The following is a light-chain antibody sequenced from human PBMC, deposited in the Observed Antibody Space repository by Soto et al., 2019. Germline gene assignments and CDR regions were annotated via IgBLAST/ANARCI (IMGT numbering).Light chain of an antibody. CDR1: SSNIGNNY. V-gene: IGLV1-51*02. CDR3: GTWDSSLGAYV. Sequence: QSVLTQPPSVSAAPGQKVTISCSGSSSNIGNNYVSWYQQLPGTAPKLLIYENNKRPSGIPDRFSGPKSGTSATLGITGFQTGDEADYYCGTWDSSLGAYVFGTGTKVTVL. J-gene: IGLJ1*01. CDR2: ENN.